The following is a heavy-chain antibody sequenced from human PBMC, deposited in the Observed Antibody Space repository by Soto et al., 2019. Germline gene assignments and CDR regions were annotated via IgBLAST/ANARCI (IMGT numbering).Heavy chain of an antibody. J-gene: IGHJ3*02. CDR3: TRGGYLAAFDI. CDR2: IRSKANSYAT. V-gene: IGHV3-73*01. CDR1: GFTFSGSA. Sequence: EVQLVESGGGLVQPGGSLKLSCAASGFTFSGSAMHWVRQASGKGLEWVGRIRSKANSYATAYAASVEGRFTISRDESKNTAYLQMNSLKTEDTAVYYCTRGGYLAAFDIWGQGTMVTVSS. D-gene: IGHD3-22*01.